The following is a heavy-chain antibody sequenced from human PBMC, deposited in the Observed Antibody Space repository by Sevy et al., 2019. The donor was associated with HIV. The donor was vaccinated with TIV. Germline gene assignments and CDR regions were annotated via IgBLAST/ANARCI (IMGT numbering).Heavy chain of an antibody. V-gene: IGHV3-7*01. CDR2: IKQDESER. CDR3: AKGNSGSFDY. Sequence: GESLKISCAASGFSFSNYWMHWVRQAPGKGLEWVANIKQDESERYYVASVKGRFIISRDNAKNSVYLEMNSLRPDDTAIYYCAKGNSGSFDYWGQGTLVTVSS. J-gene: IGHJ4*02. D-gene: IGHD3-10*01. CDR1: GFSFSNYW.